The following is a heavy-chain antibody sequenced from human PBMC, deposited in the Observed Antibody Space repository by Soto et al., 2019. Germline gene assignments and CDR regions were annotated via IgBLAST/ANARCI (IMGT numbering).Heavy chain of an antibody. Sequence: SVKVSCKASGGTFSSYAISWVRQAPGQGLEWMGGIIPIFGTANYAQKFQGRVTITADKSTSTAYMELSSLRSEDTAVYYCARMGFSPNWFDPWGQGTLVTVSS. J-gene: IGHJ5*02. CDR2: IIPIFGTA. CDR3: ARMGFSPNWFDP. V-gene: IGHV1-69*06. D-gene: IGHD3-3*01. CDR1: GGTFSSYA.